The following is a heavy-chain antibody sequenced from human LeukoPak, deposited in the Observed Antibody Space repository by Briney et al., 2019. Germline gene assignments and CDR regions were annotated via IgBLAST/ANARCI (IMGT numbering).Heavy chain of an antibody. Sequence: GGSLRLSCAASGFTFSLYWTHWVRQGPGKGLMWVSRLNEDGSTADYADSVKGRFTMSRDSAKGKVFLEMRGLTVEDTAIYFCVRERIYYSDLAYKERENFDPWGRETLVTVSS. CDR2: LNEDGSTA. J-gene: IGHJ5*02. D-gene: IGHD1-26*01. CDR1: GFTFSLYW. V-gene: IGHV3-74*01. CDR3: VRERIYYSDLAYKERENFDP.